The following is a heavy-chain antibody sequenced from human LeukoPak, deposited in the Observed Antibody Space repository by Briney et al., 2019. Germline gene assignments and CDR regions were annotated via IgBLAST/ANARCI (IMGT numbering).Heavy chain of an antibody. CDR3: ATPYSGSYWGYGY. D-gene: IGHD1-26*01. Sequence: GGSLRLSCAASGFTFSNYAMNWVRQAPGKGLEWVSVISSSGGGTYYADSVKGRFTMSRDNSKNTLYLQMNSLRAEDTAVYYYATPYSGSYWGYGYWGQGTLVTVSS. V-gene: IGHV3-23*01. J-gene: IGHJ4*02. CDR1: GFTFSNYA. CDR2: ISSSGGGT.